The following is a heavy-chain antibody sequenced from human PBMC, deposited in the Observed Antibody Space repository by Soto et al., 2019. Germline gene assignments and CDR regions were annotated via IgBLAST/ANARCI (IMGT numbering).Heavy chain of an antibody. J-gene: IGHJ6*02. CDR3: ARLYYYDSSGVSMDV. Sequence: SETLSLTCTVSGGSISSGGYYWSWIRQHPGKGLEWIGYIYYSGSTYYNPSLKSRVTISVDTSKNQFSLKLSSVTAADTAVYYCARLYYYDSSGVSMDVWGQGTTVKSP. CDR2: IYYSGST. V-gene: IGHV4-31*03. D-gene: IGHD3-22*01. CDR1: GGSISSGGYY.